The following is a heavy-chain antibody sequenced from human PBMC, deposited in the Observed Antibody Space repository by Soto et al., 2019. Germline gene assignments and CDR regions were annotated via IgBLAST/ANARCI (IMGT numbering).Heavy chain of an antibody. V-gene: IGHV1-8*01. CDR1: GYAFTSYD. D-gene: IGHD2-2*01. CDR2: MNPNSGNT. J-gene: IGHJ6*03. Sequence: ASVKVSWKAAGYAFTSYDINWVRQATGQGLEWMGWMNPNSGNTGYAQKFQGRVTMTRNTSISTAYMELSSLRSEDTAVYYCARGSEPIVVVPAALGYYYYMDVWGKGTTVTVSS. CDR3: ARGSEPIVVVPAALGYYYYMDV.